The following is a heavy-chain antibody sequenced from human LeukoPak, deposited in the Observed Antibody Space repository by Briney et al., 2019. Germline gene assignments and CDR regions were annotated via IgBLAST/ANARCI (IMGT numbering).Heavy chain of an antibody. Sequence: RASVKVSCKASGYTFTSYGISWVRQAPGQGLEWMGWISAYNGNTNYAQKLQGRVTMTTDTSTSTAYMELRSLRSDDTAVYYCARRRAADYSTRVTNYYYYMDVWGKGTTVTVSS. V-gene: IGHV1-18*01. CDR3: ARRRAADYSTRVTNYYYYMDV. D-gene: IGHD6-25*01. J-gene: IGHJ6*03. CDR1: GYTFTSYG. CDR2: ISAYNGNT.